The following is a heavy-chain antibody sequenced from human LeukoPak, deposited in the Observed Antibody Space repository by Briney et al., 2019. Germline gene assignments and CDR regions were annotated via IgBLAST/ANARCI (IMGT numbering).Heavy chain of an antibody. CDR3: ARHGATAFDAFDV. J-gene: IGHJ3*01. CDR1: GGSFSGYY. Sequence: PSETLSLTCAVYGGSFSGYYWSWIRQPPGKGLEWIGEVNHSGSTNYNPSLKSRVTISVDTSKNQFSLKLSSVTAADTALYYCARHGATAFDAFDVWGQGTMVTVSS. V-gene: IGHV4-34*01. CDR2: VNHSGST. D-gene: IGHD5-12*01.